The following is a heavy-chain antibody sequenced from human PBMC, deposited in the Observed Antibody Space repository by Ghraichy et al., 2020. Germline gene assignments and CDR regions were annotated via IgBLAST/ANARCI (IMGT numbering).Heavy chain of an antibody. CDR3: ARGLYCSGGSCYSGFDP. CDR2: IYYSGST. V-gene: IGHV4-59*01. J-gene: IGHJ5*01. Sequence: SETLSLTCTVSGGSISSYYWSWIRQPPGKGLEWIGYIYYSGSTNYNPSLKSRVTISVDTSKNQFSLKLSSVTAADTAVYYCARGLYCSGGSCYSGFDPWGQGTLVTVSS. D-gene: IGHD2-15*01. CDR1: GGSISSYY.